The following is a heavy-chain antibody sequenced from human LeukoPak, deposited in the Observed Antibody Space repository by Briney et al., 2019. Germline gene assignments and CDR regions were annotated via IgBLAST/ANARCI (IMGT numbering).Heavy chain of an antibody. D-gene: IGHD3-10*01. Sequence: SETLSLTCTVSGGPISSYFWSWIRQPPGKGLEWIGYIYYSCSTNYNPSFKSRFTISRDTSKTQFSLKLSSVTAADTAVYYCASAHRGSGLEGAFDIWGQGTMVTVSS. V-gene: IGHV4-59*12. CDR2: IYYSCST. J-gene: IGHJ3*02. CDR3: ASAHRGSGLEGAFDI. CDR1: GGPISSYF.